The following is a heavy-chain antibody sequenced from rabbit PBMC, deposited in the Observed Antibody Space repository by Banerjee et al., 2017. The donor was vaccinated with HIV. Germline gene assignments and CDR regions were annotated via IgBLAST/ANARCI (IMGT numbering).Heavy chain of an antibody. J-gene: IGHJ4*01. Sequence: QEQLEESGGGLVKPGGSLTLTCEASGFSFNSGYDMCWVRQAPGKGLEWIACIYAGSSDSTYSATWAKGRFTLSKTSSTTVTLQMTSLTAADTATYFCARQAGFAGFGYPEYFTLWGPGTLVTVS. V-gene: IGHV1S45*01. D-gene: IGHD4-2*01. CDR2: IYAGSSDST. CDR1: GFSFNSGYD. CDR3: ARQAGFAGFGYPEYFTL.